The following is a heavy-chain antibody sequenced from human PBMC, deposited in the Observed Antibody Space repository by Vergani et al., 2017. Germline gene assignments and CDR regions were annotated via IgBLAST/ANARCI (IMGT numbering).Heavy chain of an antibody. CDR2: IRSKAYGGTT. D-gene: IGHD2-2*01. J-gene: IGHJ6*03. CDR3: VACSSTSCYAPMDV. CDR1: GFTFGDYA. V-gene: IGHV3-49*03. Sequence: EVQLVESGGGLVQPGRSLRLSCTASGFTFGDYAMSWFRQAPGKGLEWVGFIRSKAYGGTTEYAASVKGRFTISRDDSKSIAYLQMNSLRAEDTAVYYCVACSSTSCYAPMDVWGKGTTVTVSS.